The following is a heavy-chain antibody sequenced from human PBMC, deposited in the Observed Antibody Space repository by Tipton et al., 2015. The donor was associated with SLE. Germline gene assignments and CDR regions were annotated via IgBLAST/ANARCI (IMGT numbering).Heavy chain of an antibody. CDR3: ARDLSSSWYDYYYYMDV. CDR1: GFTFSSYS. D-gene: IGHD6-13*01. V-gene: IGHV3-21*01. J-gene: IGHJ6*03. CDR2: ISSSSSYI. Sequence: SLRLSCAASGFTFSSYSMNWVRQAPGKGLEWVSSISSSSSYIYYADSVKGRFTISRDNAKNSLYLQMNSLRAEDTAVYYCARDLSSSWYDYYYYMDVWGKGTTATVSS.